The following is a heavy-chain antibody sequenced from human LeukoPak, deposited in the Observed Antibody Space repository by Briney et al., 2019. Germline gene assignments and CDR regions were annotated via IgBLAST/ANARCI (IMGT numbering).Heavy chain of an antibody. CDR1: GYRFISYW. D-gene: IGHD6-19*01. Sequence: GESLKISCKGSGYRFISYWVGWVRQKPGKDVEWMGIIYPGDSDTRYSPSFQGQVTISADTSITTAYLQWSSLQASDTAMYYCARYRSGWYFDSWGQGTLVTVSS. V-gene: IGHV5-51*01. CDR2: IYPGDSDT. J-gene: IGHJ4*02. CDR3: ARYRSGWYFDS.